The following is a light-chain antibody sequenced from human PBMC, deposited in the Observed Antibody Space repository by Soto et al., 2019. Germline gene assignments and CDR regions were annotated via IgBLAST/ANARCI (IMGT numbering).Light chain of an antibody. Sequence: EIVLTQSPGTLSLSPGERATLSCRASQSVSSSYLAWYQQKPGQAPRLLIYVASSRATCIPDRFSGSGSGTEFTLTISRLEHEDLAVYYCQQYGSSRTFGQGTKVEIK. CDR2: VAS. V-gene: IGKV3-20*01. J-gene: IGKJ1*01. CDR3: QQYGSSRT. CDR1: QSVSSSY.